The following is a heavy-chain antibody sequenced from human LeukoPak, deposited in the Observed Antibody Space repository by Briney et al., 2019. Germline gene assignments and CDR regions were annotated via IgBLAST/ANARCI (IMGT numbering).Heavy chain of an antibody. CDR3: AKAMSDSSNYYGSEV. CDR1: GFTFDDYS. Sequence: IISCASSGFTFDDYSLRWGRQAPAEGLLGGSGFSCNSGSIGYEHSVKSRFTISGDKSKNHLYLKMNCLRAEDTALYYCAKAMSDSSNYYGSEVSGQRNTVTASS. CDR2: FSCNSGSI. D-gene: IGHD6-13*01. J-gene: IGHJ6*02. V-gene: IGHV3-9*01.